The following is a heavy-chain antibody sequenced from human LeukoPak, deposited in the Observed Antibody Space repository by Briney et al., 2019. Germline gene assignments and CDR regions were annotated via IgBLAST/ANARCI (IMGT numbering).Heavy chain of an antibody. Sequence: GGSLRLSCAAPGITFSSYGMSWVRQAPGKGLEWVSYISSSGSSIYYADSVKGRFTISRDNAKDSLYLQMNSLRAEDTAVYYCARDPGSGYEEHFDYWGQGTLVTVSS. V-gene: IGHV3-48*04. CDR1: GITFSSYG. CDR2: ISSSGSSI. D-gene: IGHD5-12*01. J-gene: IGHJ4*02. CDR3: ARDPGSGYEEHFDY.